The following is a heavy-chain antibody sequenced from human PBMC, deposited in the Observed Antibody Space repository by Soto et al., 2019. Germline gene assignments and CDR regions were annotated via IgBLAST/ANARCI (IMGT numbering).Heavy chain of an antibody. J-gene: IGHJ5*02. D-gene: IGHD6-13*01. CDR3: ARDVFRGPGSSGFDP. V-gene: IGHV4-59*01. CDR2: IYYSGST. Sequence: SETLSLTCTVSGGSISSYYWSWIRQPPGKGLEWIGYIYYSGSTNYNPSLKSRVTISVDTSKNQFSLKLSSVTAADTAVYYCARDVFRGPGSSGFDPWGQGTLVTVSS. CDR1: GGSISSYY.